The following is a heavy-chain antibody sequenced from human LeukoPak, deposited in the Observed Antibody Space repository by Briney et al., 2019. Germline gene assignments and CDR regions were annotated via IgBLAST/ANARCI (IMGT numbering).Heavy chain of an antibody. J-gene: IGHJ4*02. CDR1: GGSISSGSYY. CDR3: ARDRNDFWSGYYRY. Sequence: PSQTLSLTCTVSGGSISSGSYYWRWIRQPAGKGLEWIGRIYTSGSTNYNPSLKSRVTISVDTSKNQFSLKLSSETAADTAVYYCARDRNDFWSGYYRYWGQGTLVTVSS. D-gene: IGHD3-3*01. V-gene: IGHV4-61*02. CDR2: IYTSGST.